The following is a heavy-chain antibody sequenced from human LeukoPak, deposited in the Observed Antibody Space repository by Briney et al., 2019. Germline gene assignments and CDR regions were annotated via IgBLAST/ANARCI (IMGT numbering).Heavy chain of an antibody. D-gene: IGHD6-13*01. CDR1: GGTFSSYA. J-gene: IGHJ4*02. CDR3: ARQAAAAGKGSYYFDY. CDR2: IIPIFGTA. V-gene: IGHV1-69*05. Sequence: ASVKVSCKASGGTFSSYAISWVRQAPGQGLEWMGGIIPIFGTANYAQKFQGRVTITTDESTSTAYMELSSLRSEDTAVYYCARQAAAAGKGSYYFDYWGQGTLVTVSS.